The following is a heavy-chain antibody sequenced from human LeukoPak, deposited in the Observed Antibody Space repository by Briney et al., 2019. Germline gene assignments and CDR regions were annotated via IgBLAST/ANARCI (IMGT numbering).Heavy chain of an antibody. Sequence: SESVSLTCAVYGGSFSGYYWSWIRQPPGKGLEWIGEINHSGSTNYNPSLKSRVTISVDTSKNQFSLKLSSVTAADTAVYYCARGPDIVVVPAAPSRDYWGQGTLVTVSS. V-gene: IGHV4-34*01. CDR3: ARGPDIVVVPAAPSRDY. CDR2: INHSGST. CDR1: GGSFSGYY. D-gene: IGHD2-2*01. J-gene: IGHJ4*02.